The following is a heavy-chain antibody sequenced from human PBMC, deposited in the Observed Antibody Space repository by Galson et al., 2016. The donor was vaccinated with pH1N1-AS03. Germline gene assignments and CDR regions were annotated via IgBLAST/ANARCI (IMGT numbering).Heavy chain of an antibody. V-gene: IGHV1-18*04. J-gene: IGHJ3*02. CDR1: GYTFSTYG. CDR3: ARDRGFRPDTFDI. D-gene: IGHD2-15*01. Sequence: SVKVPCKASGYTFSTYGVSWVRQAPGQGLEWMGWISGYDDDTNYAQNVAGRVTMTTDKSTSTVYMGLRSLRSDDTAVYYCARDRGFRPDTFDIWGQGTWVTVSS. CDR2: ISGYDDDT.